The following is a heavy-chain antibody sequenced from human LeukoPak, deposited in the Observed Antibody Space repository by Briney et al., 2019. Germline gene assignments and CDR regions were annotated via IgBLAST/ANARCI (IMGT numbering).Heavy chain of an antibody. Sequence: SETLSLTCTVSGCSISSYYWSWIRQPPGKGLEWIGYVYYSGSTNYKSSLKSRVSISVDTSKNQFSLKLSSVTAADTAVYYCARGHPWQHLPESAFDYWGQGTLVTVSS. V-gene: IGHV4-59*01. CDR3: ARGHPWQHLPESAFDY. CDR1: GCSISSYY. J-gene: IGHJ4*02. CDR2: VYYSGST.